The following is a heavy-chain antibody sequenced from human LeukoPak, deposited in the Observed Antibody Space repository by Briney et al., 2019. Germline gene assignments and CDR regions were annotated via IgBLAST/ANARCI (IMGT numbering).Heavy chain of an antibody. D-gene: IGHD6-19*01. J-gene: IGHJ4*02. CDR2: INPSSGAT. Sequence: GAPVKVSCKASGYTFTGYYLHWVRQAPGQGLEWMGWINPSSGATNYAQKFQGRVTMTRDTSITTSYMELSRLRSDDTAVYYCARGRGSGWYPSDYWGQGTLITVSS. CDR3: ARGRGSGWYPSDY. CDR1: GYTFTGYY. V-gene: IGHV1-2*02.